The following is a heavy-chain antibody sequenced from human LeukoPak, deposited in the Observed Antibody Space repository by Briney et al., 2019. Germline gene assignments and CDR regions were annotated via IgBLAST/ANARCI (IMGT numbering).Heavy chain of an antibody. D-gene: IGHD3-22*01. Sequence: ASVKVSCKASGYTFTSYYMHWVRQAPGQGLEWMGIINPSGGSTSYAQKFQGRVTMTRDTSTSTVYMELSRLRSDDTAVYYCARLRYYYDSSGYSLFDYWGQGTLVTVSS. J-gene: IGHJ4*02. V-gene: IGHV1-46*01. CDR3: ARLRYYYDSSGYSLFDY. CDR1: GYTFTSYY. CDR2: INPSGGST.